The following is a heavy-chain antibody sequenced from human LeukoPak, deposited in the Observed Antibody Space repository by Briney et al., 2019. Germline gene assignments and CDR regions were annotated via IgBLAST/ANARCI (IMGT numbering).Heavy chain of an antibody. D-gene: IGHD3-10*01. CDR3: ARESMVRGVNIFDY. V-gene: IGHV1-2*02. CDR1: GYTFTGYY. Sequence: ASVKVSCKASGYTFTGYYMHWVRQAPGQGLGWMGWINPNSGGTNYAQKFQGRVTMTRDTSISTAYMELSRLRSDDTAVYYCARESMVRGVNIFDYWGQGTLVTVSS. J-gene: IGHJ4*02. CDR2: INPNSGGT.